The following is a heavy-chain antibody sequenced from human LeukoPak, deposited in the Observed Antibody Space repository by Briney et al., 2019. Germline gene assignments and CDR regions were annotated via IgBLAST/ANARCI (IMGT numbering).Heavy chain of an antibody. CDR3: ARGGSPPEALGDTFDV. J-gene: IGHJ3*01. V-gene: IGHV3-74*01. Sequence: GGSLRLSCAASGFTFSTYWMHWVRQAPGKGLVWVSRVKSDGSSTNYADSVKGRFTISRDNVKNTLHLQMNTLRAEDTAVYYCARGGSPPEALGDTFDVWGQGTLVTVSS. CDR2: VKSDGSST. CDR1: GFTFSTYW. D-gene: IGHD1-26*01.